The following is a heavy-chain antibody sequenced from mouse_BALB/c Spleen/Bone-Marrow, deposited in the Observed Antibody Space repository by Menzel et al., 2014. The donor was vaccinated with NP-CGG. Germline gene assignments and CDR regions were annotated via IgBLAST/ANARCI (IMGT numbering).Heavy chain of an antibody. CDR2: INPDSSTI. V-gene: IGHV4-1*02. CDR3: ARLSYYGSLLV. CDR1: GFDFSRYW. Sequence: EVTLMESGGGLVQPGGSLKLSCAASGFDFSRYWTSWVRQAPGKGLDWIGEINPDSSTINYTPSLKDKFILSRDNAKNTLYLQMSKVRSEDTALYGCARLSYYGSLLVWGAGTTVTISS. D-gene: IGHD1-1*01. J-gene: IGHJ1*01.